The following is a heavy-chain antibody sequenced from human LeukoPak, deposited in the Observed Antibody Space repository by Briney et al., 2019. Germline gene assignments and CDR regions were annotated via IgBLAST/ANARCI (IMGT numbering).Heavy chain of an antibody. CDR2: ISSSSSTT. J-gene: IGHJ6*02. V-gene: IGHV3-48*01. CDR3: AIGENSSGYDTYYYYYGMDV. D-gene: IGHD3-22*01. CDR1: GFTFSSYS. Sequence: GGSLRLSCAASGFTFSSYSMNWVRQAPGKGLEWVSYISSSSSTTYYADSVKGRFTISRDNSKNTLYLQMNSLRAEDTAVYYCAIGENSSGYDTYYYYYGMDVWGQGTTVTVSS.